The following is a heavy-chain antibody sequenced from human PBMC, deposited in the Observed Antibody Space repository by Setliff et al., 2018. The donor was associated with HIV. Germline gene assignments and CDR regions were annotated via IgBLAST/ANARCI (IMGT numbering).Heavy chain of an antibody. CDR3: TRDRRGSSSWSGYNGGFDY. V-gene: IGHV3-49*04. J-gene: IGHJ4*02. CDR1: GFTFDDYA. CDR2: VRSKPNGGTT. D-gene: IGHD3-3*01. Sequence: GGSLRLSCAASGFTFDDYALTWVRQAPGKGLEWVGFVRSKPNGGTTDYAASVKGRSTISRDDAKTIAYLHMNSLTTDDTAVYFCTRDRRGSSSWSGYNGGFDYWGQGTLVTVSS.